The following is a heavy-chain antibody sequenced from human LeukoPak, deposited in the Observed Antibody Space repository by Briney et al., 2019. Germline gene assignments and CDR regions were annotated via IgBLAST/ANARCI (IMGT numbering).Heavy chain of an antibody. CDR1: GITFNSYA. CDR2: ISGSGGST. V-gene: IGHV3-23*01. J-gene: IGHJ5*02. Sequence: GGSLRLSCAASGITFNSYAMSWVRQAPGKGLEWVSAISGSGGSTYYADSVKGRFNISRDNSKNTLYLQMNSLRAEDTAVYYCAKDARTDHCSGGSCYRIDWFDPWGQGTLVTVSS. CDR3: AKDARTDHCSGGSCYRIDWFDP. D-gene: IGHD2-15*01.